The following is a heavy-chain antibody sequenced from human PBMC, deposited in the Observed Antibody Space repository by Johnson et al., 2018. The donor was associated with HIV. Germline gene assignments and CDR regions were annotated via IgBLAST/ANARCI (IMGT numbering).Heavy chain of an antibody. CDR1: GFTFSNYG. CDR3: AKEGRGGAFDI. J-gene: IGHJ3*02. D-gene: IGHD2-15*01. CDR2: IWYDGSNK. Sequence: VQLVESGGGVVQPGRSLRLSCAASGFTFSNYGMHWVRQAPGKGLEWVAFIWYDGSNKYYADSVKGRFTISRDNSKNTLYLQMNSLRAEDTAVYYCAKEGRGGAFDIWGQGTMVTVSS. V-gene: IGHV3-30*02.